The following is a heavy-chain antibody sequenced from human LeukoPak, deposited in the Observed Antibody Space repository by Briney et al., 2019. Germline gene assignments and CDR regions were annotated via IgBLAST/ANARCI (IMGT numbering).Heavy chain of an antibody. Sequence: SETLSLTCAVYGGSFSGYYWSWIRQPPGKGLEWIGEINHSGSTNYNPSLKSRVTISVDTSKNQFSLKLIFVPAADTVVYYCGRGKETAMAPPFDYGGKGPRATV. V-gene: IGHV4-34*01. CDR1: GGSFSGYY. D-gene: IGHD5-18*01. J-gene: IGHJ4*02. CDR3: GRGKETAMAPPFDY. CDR2: INHSGST.